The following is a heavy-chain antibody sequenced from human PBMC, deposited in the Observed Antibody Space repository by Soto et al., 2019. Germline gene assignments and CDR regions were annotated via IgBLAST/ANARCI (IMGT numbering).Heavy chain of an antibody. J-gene: IGHJ4*02. CDR3: AAGFSSSTYYIDS. CDR1: GFTFDDYV. CDR2: ISWNGGSR. V-gene: IGHV3-9*01. D-gene: IGHD2-2*01. Sequence: EVQLVESGGGLVQPGTSLRLSCAASGFTFDDYVMHWVRQAPGKGLEWVSGISWNGGSRDYADSVKGRFTISRDNAKNSLYLQMNSLRDEDTALYYCAAGFSSSTYYIDSWGLGTLVTVSS.